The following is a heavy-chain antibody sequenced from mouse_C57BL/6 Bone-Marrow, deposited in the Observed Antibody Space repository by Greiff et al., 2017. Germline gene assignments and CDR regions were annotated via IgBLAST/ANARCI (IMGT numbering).Heavy chain of an antibody. CDR1: GYTFTSYW. CDR2: IDPSDSYT. CDR3: ARGAY. Sequence: QVQLQQPGAELVRPGTSVKLSCKASGYTFTSYWMHWVKQRPGQGLEWIGVIDPSDSYTNYNQKFKGKATLTVDTSSSTAYMKLSSLTSEDSAVYYCARGAYWGQGTLVTVSA. V-gene: IGHV1-59*01. J-gene: IGHJ3*01.